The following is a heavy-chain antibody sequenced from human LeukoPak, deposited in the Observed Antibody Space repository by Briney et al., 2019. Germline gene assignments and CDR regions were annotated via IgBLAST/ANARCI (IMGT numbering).Heavy chain of an antibody. CDR2: IYTSGST. J-gene: IGHJ4*02. Sequence: SETLSLTCTVSGGSISSYYRSWIRQPAGKGLEWIGRIYTSGSTNYNPSLKSRVTMSVDTSKNQFSLKLSSATAADTAVYYCARDGLVKWYYFDYWGQGTLVTVSS. V-gene: IGHV4-4*07. CDR1: GGSISSYY. CDR3: ARDGLVKWYYFDY. D-gene: IGHD2-15*01.